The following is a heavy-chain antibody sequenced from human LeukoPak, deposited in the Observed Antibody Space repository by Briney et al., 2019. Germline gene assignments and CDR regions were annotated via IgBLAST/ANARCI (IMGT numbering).Heavy chain of an antibody. CDR1: GFTFNNYN. CDR2: ISSSRSTI. D-gene: IGHD2-2*01. V-gene: IGHV3-48*01. CDR3: ARDHGSLDCSSTSCNAGGYYYYMDV. Sequence: GGSLRLSCATSGFTFNNYNMNWVRQAPGKGLEWVSYISSSRSTIYYADSVKGRFTISRDNAKNSLYLQMNSLRAEDTAVYYCARDHGSLDCSSTSCNAGGYYYYMDVWGKGTTVTVSS. J-gene: IGHJ6*03.